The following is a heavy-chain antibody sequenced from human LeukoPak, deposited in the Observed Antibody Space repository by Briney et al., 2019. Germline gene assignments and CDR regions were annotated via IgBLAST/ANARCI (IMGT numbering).Heavy chain of an antibody. CDR1: GYTFTNYA. J-gene: IGHJ4*02. V-gene: IGHV1-3*01. CDR3: ARGIWSRTVSSYYLDY. Sequence: GALVKVSCKASGYTFTNYAMQWVRQAPGQRLEWMGWINAGNGNTRYSQRFQGRVTITRDTSASTVYMEVTSLRSEDTAVYYCARGIWSRTVSSYYLDYWGQGTLVTVSS. CDR2: INAGNGNT. D-gene: IGHD3-3*01.